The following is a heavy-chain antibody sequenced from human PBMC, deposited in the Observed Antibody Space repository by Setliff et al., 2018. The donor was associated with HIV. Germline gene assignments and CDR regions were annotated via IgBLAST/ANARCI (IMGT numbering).Heavy chain of an antibody. CDR2: FDPENGKT. V-gene: IGHV1-24*01. D-gene: IGHD5-12*01. J-gene: IGHJ2*01. CDR3: ATDLPTRDGYNYWYFDL. CDR1: AYSLTELS. Sequence: ASVKVSCKVSAYSLTELSIHWVRQAPGKGLEWMGGFDPENGKTVYAQRFQGRVTMTEDTSIDTAYMQLRGLRSEDTAMYFCATDLPTRDGYNYWYFDLWGRGTLVTVSS.